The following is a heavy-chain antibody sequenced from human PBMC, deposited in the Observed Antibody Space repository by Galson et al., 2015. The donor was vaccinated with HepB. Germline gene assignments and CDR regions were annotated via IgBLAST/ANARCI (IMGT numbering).Heavy chain of an antibody. CDR2: IIPILGTA. D-gene: IGHD4-23*01. V-gene: IGHV1-69*10. CDR3: AREEGGGSTVVTPAFDY. Sequence: SVKVSCKASGGTFSSYAISWVRQAPGQGLEWMGGIIPILGTANYAQKFQGRVTITADKSTSTAYMELSSLRSEDTAVYYCAREEGGGSTVVTPAFDYWGQGTLVTVSS. J-gene: IGHJ4*02. CDR1: GGTFSSYA.